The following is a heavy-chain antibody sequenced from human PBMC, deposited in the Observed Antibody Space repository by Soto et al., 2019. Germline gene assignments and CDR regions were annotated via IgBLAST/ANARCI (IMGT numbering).Heavy chain of an antibody. CDR2: INSDGSST. D-gene: IGHD3-10*01. J-gene: IGHJ6*02. Sequence: SLRLSCAASGFTFSSYWMHWVRQAPGKGLVWVSRINSDGSSTSYADSVKGRFTISRDNAKNTLYLQMNSLRAEDTAVYYCARLLVRGVIKSYYGMDVWGQGTTVTVSS. V-gene: IGHV3-74*01. CDR3: ARLLVRGVIKSYYGMDV. CDR1: GFTFSSYW.